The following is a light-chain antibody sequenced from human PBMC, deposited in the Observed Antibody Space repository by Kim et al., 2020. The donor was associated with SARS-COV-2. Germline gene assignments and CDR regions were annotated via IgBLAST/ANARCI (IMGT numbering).Light chain of an antibody. CDR1: SSDVGTYKY. J-gene: IGLJ2*01. V-gene: IGLV2-11*03. CDR2: DVT. CDR3: CSYAGTYTWV. Sequence: GQSVTISCTGTSSDVGTYKYVSWYQQHPGRAPKPIIYDVTERPSGVPDRFSGSKSGNMASLTISGLQAEDEADYYCCSYAGTYTWVFGGGTQLTVL.